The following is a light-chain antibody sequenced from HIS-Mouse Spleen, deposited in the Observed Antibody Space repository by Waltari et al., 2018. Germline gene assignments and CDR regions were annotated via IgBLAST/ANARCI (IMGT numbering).Light chain of an antibody. CDR2: EDS. V-gene: IGLV3-10*01. J-gene: IGLJ2*01. CDR3: YSTDSSGNHRV. Sequence: SYELTQPPSVSVFPGQTARITCSGDTLPKKYAYWYQQKSGQAPVLVIYEDSKLPPGITERFSGSSSGTMATLTISGAQVEDEADYYCYSTDSSGNHRVFGGGTKLTVL. CDR1: TLPKKY.